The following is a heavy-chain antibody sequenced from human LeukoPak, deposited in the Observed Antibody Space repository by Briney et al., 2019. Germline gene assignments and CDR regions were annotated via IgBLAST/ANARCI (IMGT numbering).Heavy chain of an antibody. CDR3: ARGIDDYGVKFDY. Sequence: GGSLRLSCAASGFTLSSYWMSWVRQAPGKGVEGVANIKQDGSEKYYVDSVKGRFTISRDNAKNSLYLQINSLRAEDTAVYYCARGIDDYGVKFDYWGQGTLVTVSS. CDR1: GFTLSSYW. V-gene: IGHV3-7*01. D-gene: IGHD4-17*01. J-gene: IGHJ4*02. CDR2: IKQDGSEK.